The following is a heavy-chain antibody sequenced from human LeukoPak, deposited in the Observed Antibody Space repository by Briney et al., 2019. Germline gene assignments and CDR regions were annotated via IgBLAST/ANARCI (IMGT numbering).Heavy chain of an antibody. J-gene: IGHJ6*02. Sequence: RASVKVSCKASGYTFTGYYMHWVRQAPGQGLEWMGWINPNSGGTNYAQKFQGWVTMTRDTSISTAYMELSRLRSDDTAVYYCARDANGIAAAGPWGGMDVWGQGTTVTVSS. CDR3: ARDANGIAAAGPWGGMDV. CDR2: INPNSGGT. D-gene: IGHD6-13*01. CDR1: GYTFTGYY. V-gene: IGHV1-2*04.